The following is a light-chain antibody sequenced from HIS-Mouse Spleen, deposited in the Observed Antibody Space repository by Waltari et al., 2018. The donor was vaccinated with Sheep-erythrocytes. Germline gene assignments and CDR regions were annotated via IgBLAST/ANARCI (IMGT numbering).Light chain of an antibody. V-gene: IGLV3-1*01. CDR1: KLGDKY. Sequence: SYELTQPPSVSVSPGQTASITCSGDKLGDKYACWYQQKPGKSPVLVIYQDSKRPSGSPGRFSGSNSGNTATLTISGTQAMDEADYYCQAWDSSTAVFGGGTKLTVL. CDR2: QDS. J-gene: IGLJ2*01. CDR3: QAWDSSTAV.